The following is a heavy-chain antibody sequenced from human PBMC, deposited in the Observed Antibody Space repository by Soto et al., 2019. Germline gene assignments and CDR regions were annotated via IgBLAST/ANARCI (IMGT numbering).Heavy chain of an antibody. Sequence: GASVKVSCKASGYTFTSYAMHWVRQAPGQRLEWMGWINAGNGNTKYSQKFQGRVTITRDTSASTAYMELSSLRSEDTAVYYCARDPNYPYCSGGSCPSDYWGQGTLVTVSS. CDR2: INAGNGNT. D-gene: IGHD2-15*01. CDR1: GYTFTSYA. V-gene: IGHV1-3*01. CDR3: ARDPNYPYCSGGSCPSDY. J-gene: IGHJ4*02.